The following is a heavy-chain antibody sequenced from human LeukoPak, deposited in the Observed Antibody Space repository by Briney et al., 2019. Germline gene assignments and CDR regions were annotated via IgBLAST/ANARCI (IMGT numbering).Heavy chain of an antibody. V-gene: IGHV4-59*01. Sequence: PSETLSLTCTVSGGSISSYYWSWIRQPPGKGLEWIGYIYFSGSTNYNPSLKSRVTISVDTSKSQFSLKLSSVTAADTAVYYCARVRANYFDYWGQGTLVTVSS. J-gene: IGHJ4*02. CDR1: GGSISSYY. CDR3: ARVRANYFDY. CDR2: IYFSGST.